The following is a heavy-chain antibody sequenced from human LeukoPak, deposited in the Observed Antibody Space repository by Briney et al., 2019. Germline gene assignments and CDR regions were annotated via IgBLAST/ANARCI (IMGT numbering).Heavy chain of an antibody. J-gene: IGHJ6*02. CDR3: AREPPYYYYGMDV. V-gene: IGHV3-48*04. CDR2: ISSSSSTI. CDR1: GFTFSSYS. Sequence: GGPLRLSCAASGFTFSSYSMNWVRQAPGKGLEWVSYISSSSSTIYYADSVKGRFTISRDNAKNSLYLQMNSLRAEDTAVYYCAREPPYYYYGMDVWGQGTTVTVSS.